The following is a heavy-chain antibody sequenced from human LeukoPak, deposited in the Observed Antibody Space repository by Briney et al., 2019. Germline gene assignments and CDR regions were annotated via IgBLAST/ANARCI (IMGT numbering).Heavy chain of an antibody. Sequence: SETLSLTCTVSSGSISSTSYYWGWIRQPPGKGLEMIGSIYYSGSTSYNPSLKSRVTMSVDTSKNQFSLNLSSVTAADTAVYYCARRDSLAARPFDFWGQGTLLTVSS. CDR2: IYYSGST. CDR3: ARRDSLAARPFDF. D-gene: IGHD6-6*01. J-gene: IGHJ4*02. V-gene: IGHV4-39*01. CDR1: SGSISSTSYY.